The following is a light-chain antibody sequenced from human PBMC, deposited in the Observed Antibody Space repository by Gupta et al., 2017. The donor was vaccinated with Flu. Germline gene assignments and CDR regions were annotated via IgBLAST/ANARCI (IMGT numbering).Light chain of an antibody. CDR3: QQARVT. V-gene: IGKV1-9*01. CDR2: TGS. Sequence: TQFPSLRSASVGDRVTITCRISQVVSNYLAWYQQKPGKAPKLLIYTGSSLQDGVTSRFSGSGSGTEFTLTINSLQPEDVATYYCQQARVTFGPGTKVEIK. CDR1: QVVSNY. J-gene: IGKJ3*01.